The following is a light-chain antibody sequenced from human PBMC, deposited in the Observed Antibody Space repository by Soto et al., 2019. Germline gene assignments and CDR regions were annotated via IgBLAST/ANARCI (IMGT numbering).Light chain of an antibody. J-gene: IGKJ1*01. CDR1: ETLNDW. Sequence: DMQMTQSPSTLSASVGDRVTITCRASETLNDWLAWFQQKPGKAPKLLIYRVSYLESGVPYRFSGSGSATEFTLTISSLQPDDSATYYGQQYVSYPWTFGQGTKVEIK. CDR3: QQYVSYPWT. V-gene: IGKV1-5*03. CDR2: RVS.